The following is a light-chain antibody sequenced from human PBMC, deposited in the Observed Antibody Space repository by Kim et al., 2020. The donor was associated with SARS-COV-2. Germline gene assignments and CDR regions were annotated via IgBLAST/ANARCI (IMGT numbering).Light chain of an antibody. J-gene: IGLJ3*02. CDR1: SSNIGSNY. V-gene: IGLV1-47*01. Sequence: GQRVTISCSGSSSNIGSNYVSWYQQLPGTAPQLLIYRNNQRPSGVPDRFSGSKSGTSASLAISGLRSEDEADYYCAAWDDSLSGPVFGGGTQLTIL. CDR3: AAWDDSLSGPV. CDR2: RNN.